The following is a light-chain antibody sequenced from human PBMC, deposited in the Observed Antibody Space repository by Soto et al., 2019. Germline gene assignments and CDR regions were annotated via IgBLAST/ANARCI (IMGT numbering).Light chain of an antibody. CDR3: QTYSTAPA. V-gene: IGKV1-27*01. CDR2: AAS. J-gene: IGKJ3*01. CDR1: QGIRNF. Sequence: DIQMTQSPTSLSASVGDRVTITCRASQGIRNFVAWYHQKPGKAPKLLIYAASTLQSGVPSRFSGRGSGTDFTLISNSLQPEDVATYSGQTYSTAPAFGPGTKVEIK.